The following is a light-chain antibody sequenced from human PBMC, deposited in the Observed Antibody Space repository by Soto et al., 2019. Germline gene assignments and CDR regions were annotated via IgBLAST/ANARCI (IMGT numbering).Light chain of an antibody. CDR1: QDINRW. Sequence: DFQMTQSPSSVSASVGDRVTITCRASQDINRWLAWYQQKPGKAPKLLIYAASSLQSGVPSRFSGSGSGTDFTLTISSLQPDDFATYYCLQANRFPLTFGGGTKVEIK. CDR2: AAS. J-gene: IGKJ4*01. V-gene: IGKV1-12*01. CDR3: LQANRFPLT.